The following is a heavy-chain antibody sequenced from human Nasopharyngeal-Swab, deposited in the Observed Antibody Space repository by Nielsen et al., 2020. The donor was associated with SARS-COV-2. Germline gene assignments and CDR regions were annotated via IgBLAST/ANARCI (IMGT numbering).Heavy chain of an antibody. D-gene: IGHD6-13*01. CDR1: GFTFSDYY. V-gene: IGHV3-11*04. Sequence: GESLKISCAASGFTFSDYYMSWIRQAPGKGLEWVSYISSSGSTTYYADSVKGRFTISRDNAKNSLYLQMNSLRAEDTAVYYCARNLAAAHQYYFDYWGQGTLVTVSS. CDR2: ISSSGSTT. J-gene: IGHJ4*02. CDR3: ARNLAAAHQYYFDY.